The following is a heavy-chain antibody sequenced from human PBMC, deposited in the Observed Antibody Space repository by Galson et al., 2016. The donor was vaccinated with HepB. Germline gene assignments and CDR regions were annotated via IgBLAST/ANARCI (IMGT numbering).Heavy chain of an antibody. D-gene: IGHD2-2*02. CDR2: ISNSNSYI. CDR3: ARDFGYCMSTSCYKGGLFYYYGMDV. Sequence: SLRLSCAASGFTFSTYNMNWVRQAPGKGLEWVSSISNSNSYIYYTDSVKGRFTISRDNAKNSLYLQMNSLRAEDTAVYYCARDFGYCMSTSCYKGGLFYYYGMDVWGQGTTVTVSS. V-gene: IGHV3-21*01. CDR1: GFTFSTYN. J-gene: IGHJ6*02.